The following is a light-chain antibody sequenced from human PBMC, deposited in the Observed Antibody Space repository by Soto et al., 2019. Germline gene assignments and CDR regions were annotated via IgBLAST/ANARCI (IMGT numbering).Light chain of an antibody. CDR3: QQRSHWPST. CDR1: QSVSRY. CDR2: DAS. V-gene: IGKV3-11*01. J-gene: IGKJ1*01. Sequence: EIVLTQSPATLSLSPGERATLSCRASQSVSRYLAWYQQKPGQAPRLLIYDASNRATGIPARFSGSGSGTDFTLTNSSLGPEDFSVYYCQQRSHWPSTFGRGAKVQIK.